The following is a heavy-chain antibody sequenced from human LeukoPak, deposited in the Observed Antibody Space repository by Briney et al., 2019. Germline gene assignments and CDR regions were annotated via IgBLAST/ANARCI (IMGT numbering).Heavy chain of an antibody. J-gene: IGHJ6*03. CDR3: AKAGFWSGSDHYMDV. D-gene: IGHD3-3*01. Sequence: GGSLRLSCAASGFTFSSYAMNWVRQAPGKGLDWVSTISGSGDSTYYADSVKGRFTISRDNSKNTLYLQMNSLRAEDTSVYYCAKAGFWSGSDHYMDVWGKGTTVTVSS. CDR1: GFTFSSYA. V-gene: IGHV3-23*01. CDR2: ISGSGDST.